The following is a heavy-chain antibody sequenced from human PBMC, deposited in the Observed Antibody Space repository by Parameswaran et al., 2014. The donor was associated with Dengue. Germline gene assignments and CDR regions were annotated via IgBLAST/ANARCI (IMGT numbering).Heavy chain of an antibody. Sequence: PGKGLEWVSYISSSSSTIYYADSVKGRFTISRDNAKNSLYLQMSSLRDEDTAVYYCEGSSCPTFDYWGQGTLVTVSS. V-gene: IGHV3-48*02. J-gene: IGHJ4*02. D-gene: IGHD6-13*01. CDR2: ISSSSSTI. CDR3: EGSSCPTFDY.